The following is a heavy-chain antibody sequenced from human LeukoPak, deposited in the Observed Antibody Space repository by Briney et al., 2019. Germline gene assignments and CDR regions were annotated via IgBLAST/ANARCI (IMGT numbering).Heavy chain of an antibody. J-gene: IGHJ3*02. CDR2: INPNGGGT. CDR3: ARGRTI. CDR1: GYTFTGYS. V-gene: IGHV1-2*02. Sequence: ASVKVSCKTSGYTFTGYSMHWVRQAPGQGLEWMGWINPNGGGTNFAQKFQGRVTMTRDTSTSTVYMELSSLRSEDTAVYYCARGRTIWGQGTMVTVSS.